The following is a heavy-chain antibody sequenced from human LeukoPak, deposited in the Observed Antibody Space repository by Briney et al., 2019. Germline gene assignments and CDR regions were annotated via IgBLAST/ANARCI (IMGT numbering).Heavy chain of an antibody. Sequence: SGPTLVNPTQTPTLTCTFSGFSLSTSGVGVGWIRQPPGKALEWLALIDWDDDKYYSTSLKTRLTISKDTSKNQVVLTMTNMDPVDTATYYCARVRGVTDPFDPWGQGTLVTVSS. CDR3: ARVRGVTDPFDP. V-gene: IGHV2-70*12. CDR1: GFSLSTSGVG. CDR2: IDWDDDK. J-gene: IGHJ5*02. D-gene: IGHD3-10*01.